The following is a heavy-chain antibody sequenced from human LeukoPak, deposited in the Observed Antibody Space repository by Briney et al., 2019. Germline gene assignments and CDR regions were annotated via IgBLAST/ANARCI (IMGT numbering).Heavy chain of an antibody. J-gene: IGHJ4*02. D-gene: IGHD4-17*01. CDR3: TRVGRKGTVTTWGY. Sequence: GRSLSLSCTASGFTFGDYAMSWVRQAPGKGLEWVGFIRSKAYGGTTEYAASVKGRFTISRDDSKSIAYLQMNSLKTEDTAVYYCTRVGRKGTVTTWGYWGQGTLVTVSS. CDR2: IRSKAYGGTT. CDR1: GFTFGDYA. V-gene: IGHV3-49*04.